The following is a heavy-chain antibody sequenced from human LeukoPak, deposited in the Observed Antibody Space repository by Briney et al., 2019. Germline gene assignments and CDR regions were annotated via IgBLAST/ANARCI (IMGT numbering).Heavy chain of an antibody. V-gene: IGHV3-66*01. CDR3: VRDGVGDDAEYFQS. CDR2: IYGAGST. CDR1: GFTFSSFA. J-gene: IGHJ1*01. D-gene: IGHD1-26*01. Sequence: GGSLRLSCAASGFTFSSFAMSWVRQAPGKGLDWVSIIYGAGSTYYADSVKGRFTISRDNSKNTLFPQMNSLRVEDTAMYYCVRDGVGDDAEYFQSWGQGTLVTVSS.